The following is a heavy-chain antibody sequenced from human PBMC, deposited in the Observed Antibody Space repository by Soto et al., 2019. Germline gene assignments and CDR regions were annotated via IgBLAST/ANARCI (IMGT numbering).Heavy chain of an antibody. CDR2: ISGSDGNT. J-gene: IGHJ4*02. CDR3: AKDRAPDYGGNSYYFDY. Sequence: PGGSLRLSCAASGFTFSSYAMSWVRQAPGKGLEWVSGISGSDGNTYYADSVKGRFTISRDNSKNTLSLQMNSLRAEDTAVYYCAKDRAPDYGGNSYYFDYWGQGTLVTVSS. V-gene: IGHV3-23*01. CDR1: GFTFSSYA. D-gene: IGHD4-17*01.